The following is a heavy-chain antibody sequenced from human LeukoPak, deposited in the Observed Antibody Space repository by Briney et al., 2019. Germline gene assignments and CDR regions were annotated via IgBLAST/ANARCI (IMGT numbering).Heavy chain of an antibody. V-gene: IGHV1-46*01. CDR3: ARGGPTYYDFWSGYYTVDY. CDR2: INPSGGST. J-gene: IGHJ4*02. D-gene: IGHD3-3*01. CDR1: GYTFTSYY. Sequence: GASVKVSCKASGYTFTSYYTHWVRQAPGQGLEWMGIINPSGGSTSYAQKFQGRVTMTRDTSTSTVYMEPSSLRSEDTAVYYCARGGPTYYDFWSGYYTVDYWGQGTLVTVSS.